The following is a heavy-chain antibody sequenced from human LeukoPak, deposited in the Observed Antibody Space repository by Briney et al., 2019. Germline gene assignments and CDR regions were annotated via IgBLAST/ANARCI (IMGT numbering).Heavy chain of an antibody. CDR2: ISWDGGST. CDR1: GFTFDDYT. D-gene: IGHD6-13*01. Sequence: GGSLRLSCAASGFTFDDYTMHWVRQAPGKGLEWVPLISWDGGSTYYADSVKGRFTISRDNSKNSLYLQMNSLRTEDTALYYCAKGGASSSWSPLDYWGQGTLVTVSS. J-gene: IGHJ4*02. CDR3: AKGGASSSWSPLDY. V-gene: IGHV3-43*01.